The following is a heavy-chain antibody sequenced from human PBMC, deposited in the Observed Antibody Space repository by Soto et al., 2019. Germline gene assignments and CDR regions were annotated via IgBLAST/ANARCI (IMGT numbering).Heavy chain of an antibody. J-gene: IGHJ5*02. CDR1: GGSISSGDYY. D-gene: IGHD3-22*01. CDR2: IYYSGST. Sequence: TLSLTCTVSGGSISSGDYYWSWIRQPPGKGLEWIGYIYYSGSTYYNPSLKSRVTISVDTSKNQFSLKLSSVTAADTAVYYCARSSAYYYDSSGYLDSTNWFDPWGQGTLVTVSS. V-gene: IGHV4-30-4*01. CDR3: ARSSAYYYDSSGYLDSTNWFDP.